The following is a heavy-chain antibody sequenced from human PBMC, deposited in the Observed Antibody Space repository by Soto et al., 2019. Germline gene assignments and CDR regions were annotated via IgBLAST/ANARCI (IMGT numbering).Heavy chain of an antibody. CDR2: ISSSDNAI. D-gene: IGHD3-22*01. J-gene: IGHJ3*02. CDR1: GFTFSSYE. CDR3: ATQRDYYYDSRPLNAFDI. Sequence: LRLSCAASGFTFSSYEMNWVRQAPGRGLEWVSYISSSDNAIHYADSVKGRFTISRDNAKNSLYLQMNSLRAEDTAVYYCATQRDYYYDSRPLNAFDIWGHGTMVTVSS. V-gene: IGHV3-48*03.